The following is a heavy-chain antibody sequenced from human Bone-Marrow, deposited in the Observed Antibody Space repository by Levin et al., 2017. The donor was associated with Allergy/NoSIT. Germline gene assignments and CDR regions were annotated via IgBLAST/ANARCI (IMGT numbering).Heavy chain of an antibody. V-gene: IGHV1-24*01. Sequence: GESLKISCKVSGYSLTELSMHWVRQAPGKGLEWMGGFDPEDGETIYAQKFQGRVTMTEDTSTDTTYLELSSLRSGDTAVYYCTTGFVSGYAWFDPWGQGTLVTVSS. CDR2: FDPEDGET. CDR1: GYSLTELS. CDR3: TTGFVSGYAWFDP. D-gene: IGHD5-12*01. J-gene: IGHJ5*02.